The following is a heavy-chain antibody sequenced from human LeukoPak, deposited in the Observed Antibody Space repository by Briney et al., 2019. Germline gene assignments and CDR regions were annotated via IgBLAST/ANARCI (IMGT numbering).Heavy chain of an antibody. V-gene: IGHV3-30*02. D-gene: IGHD6-13*01. J-gene: IGHJ4*02. CDR2: IRYDGSNK. Sequence: GGSLRLSCAASGFTFSSYGMHWVRQASGKGLEWVAFIRYDGSNKYYADSVKGRFTISRDNSKNTLYLQMNSLRAEDTAVYYCAKDGVSAFDYWGQGTLVTVSS. CDR3: AKDGVSAFDY. CDR1: GFTFSSYG.